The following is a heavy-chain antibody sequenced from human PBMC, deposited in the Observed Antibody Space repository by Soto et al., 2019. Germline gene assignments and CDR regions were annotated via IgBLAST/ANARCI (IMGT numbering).Heavy chain of an antibody. J-gene: IGHJ6*02. V-gene: IGHV3-7*03. CDR3: ARGHYGMDV. Sequence: VQLVESGGGLVQPGGSLTLSCVASGFTFSHHWISWVRQAPGKGLEWVANIKEDGSEKYYMDSVKGRFTISRDNAENSVYLQMNSLRAEDTAVYYCARGHYGMDVWGQGTTVTVSS. CDR2: IKEDGSEK. CDR1: GFTFSHHW.